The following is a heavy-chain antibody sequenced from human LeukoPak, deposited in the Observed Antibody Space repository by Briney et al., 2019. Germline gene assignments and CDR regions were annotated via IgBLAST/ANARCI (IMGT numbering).Heavy chain of an antibody. CDR2: ISSSSSYI. D-gene: IGHD3-9*01. V-gene: IGHV3-21*01. CDR3: ARLPYDILTGYYTCFDY. Sequence: GGSLRLSCAASGFTFSSYSMNWVRQAPGKGLEWVSSISSSSSYIYYADSVKGRFTISRDNAKNSLYLQMNSLRAEDTAVYYCARLPYDILTGYYTCFDYWGQGTLVTVSS. CDR1: GFTFSSYS. J-gene: IGHJ4*02.